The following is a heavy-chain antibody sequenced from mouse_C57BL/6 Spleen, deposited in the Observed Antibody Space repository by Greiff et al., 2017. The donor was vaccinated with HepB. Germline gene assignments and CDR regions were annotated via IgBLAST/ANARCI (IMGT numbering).Heavy chain of an antibody. Sequence: EVQVVESGGGLVQPGGSLKLSCAASGFTFSDYYMYWVRQTPEKRLEWVAYISNGGGSTYYPDTVKGRFTISRDNAKNTLYLQMCRLKSEDTAMYYCARRGYYGSSYEAYFDVWGTGTTVTVSS. V-gene: IGHV5-12*01. D-gene: IGHD1-1*01. J-gene: IGHJ1*03. CDR1: GFTFSDYY. CDR2: ISNGGGST. CDR3: ARRGYYGSSYEAYFDV.